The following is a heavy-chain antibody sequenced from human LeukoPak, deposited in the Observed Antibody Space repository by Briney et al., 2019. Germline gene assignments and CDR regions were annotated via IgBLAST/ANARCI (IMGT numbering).Heavy chain of an antibody. CDR1: GGSISSSSYY. Sequence: SETLSLTCTVSGGSISSSSYYWGWIRQPPGKGLEWIGSIYYSGSTYYNPSLKSRVTISVDTSKNQFSLKLSSVTAADTAVYYCAREGPLGYCSSTSCYAFAYYYYYGMDVWGQGTTVTVSS. D-gene: IGHD2-2*01. CDR2: IYYSGST. J-gene: IGHJ6*02. CDR3: AREGPLGYCSSTSCYAFAYYYYYGMDV. V-gene: IGHV4-39*02.